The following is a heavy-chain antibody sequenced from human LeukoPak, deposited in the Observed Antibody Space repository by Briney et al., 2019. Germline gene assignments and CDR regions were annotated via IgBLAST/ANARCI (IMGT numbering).Heavy chain of an antibody. Sequence: GESLKISCKGSEYSFTSYWIGWVRQMPGKGLEWMGIIYPGDSDTRYSPSFQGQVTISADKSISTAYLQWSSLKASDTAMYYCARHGDAYCGGDCYQYFDYWGQGTLVTVSS. CDR3: ARHGDAYCGGDCYQYFDY. J-gene: IGHJ4*02. CDR1: EYSFTSYW. V-gene: IGHV5-51*01. D-gene: IGHD2-21*02. CDR2: IYPGDSDT.